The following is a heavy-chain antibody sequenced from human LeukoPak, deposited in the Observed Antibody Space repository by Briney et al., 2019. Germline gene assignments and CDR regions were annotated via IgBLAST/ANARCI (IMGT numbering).Heavy chain of an antibody. CDR3: ARDRGRSSSSWLKYYFDY. V-gene: IGHV1-18*01. D-gene: IGHD6-13*01. CDR2: ISACNGNT. Sequence: ASVTVSCKASGYTFTSYGISWVRQAPGQGLEWMGWISACNGNTNYAQKLQGRVTMTTDTSTSTAYMELRSLRSDDTAVYYCARDRGRSSSSWLKYYFDYWGQGTLVTVSS. J-gene: IGHJ4*02. CDR1: GYTFTSYG.